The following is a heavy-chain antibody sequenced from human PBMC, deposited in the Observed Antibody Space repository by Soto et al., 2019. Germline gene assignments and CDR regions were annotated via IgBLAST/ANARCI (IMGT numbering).Heavy chain of an antibody. Sequence: QVQLVQSGAEVKKPGSSVKVSCKASGGTFSSYTISWVRQAPGQGLEWMGRIIPILGITNYAQKFQGRVTITADKPTSTAHMELSTLRSEHTAVYYCVSPNPQRGSGILFDYWGQGTLVTVSS. V-gene: IGHV1-69*02. CDR3: VSPNPQRGSGILFDY. J-gene: IGHJ4*02. CDR1: GGTFSSYT. CDR2: IIPILGIT. D-gene: IGHD2-8*01.